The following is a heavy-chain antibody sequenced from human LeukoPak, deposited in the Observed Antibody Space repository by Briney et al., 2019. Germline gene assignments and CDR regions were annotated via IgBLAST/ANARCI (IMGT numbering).Heavy chain of an antibody. D-gene: IGHD3-10*01. V-gene: IGHV4-61*02. J-gene: IGHJ6*03. CDR2: IYTSGST. CDR1: GGSISSGSYY. CDR3: AREGSDYYGSGSYYRSYYYYMDV. Sequence: SETLSLTCTVSGGSISSGSYYWSWIRQPAGKGLEWIGRIYTSGSTNYNPSLKSRVTISGDTSKNQFSLKLSSETAADTAVYYCAREGSDYYGSGSYYRSYYYYMDVWGKGTTVTISS.